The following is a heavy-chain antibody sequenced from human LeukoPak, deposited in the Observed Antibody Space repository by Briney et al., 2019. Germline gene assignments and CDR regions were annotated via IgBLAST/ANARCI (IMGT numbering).Heavy chain of an antibody. CDR1: AYTLSSYL. D-gene: IGHD3-10*01. J-gene: IGHJ5*02. CDR3: ARDLGLRGVTNWFDP. V-gene: IGHV1-46*04. CDR2: IDTSSGST. Sequence: PMASVKVSCKASAYTLSSYLMHWVRQAPGQGLEWMRLIDTSSGSTGYAQKLQGRVTMTRDTSTSTVYMELSSLRSEDTAVYYCARDLGLRGVTNWFDPWGQGTLVTVSS.